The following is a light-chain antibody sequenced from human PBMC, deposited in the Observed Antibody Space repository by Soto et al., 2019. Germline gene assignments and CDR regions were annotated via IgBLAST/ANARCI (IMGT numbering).Light chain of an antibody. CDR2: GNR. CDR3: QSYDNSLTSAI. CDR1: SSNPGADYD. V-gene: IGLV1-40*01. Sequence: QSVLTQPPSVSGTPGQRISISCTGTSSNPGADYDVHWYQQLPGTAPRLLIFGNRVRPSGVPDRFSGSKSGTSASLAITGLQAEDEAVYYCQSYDNSLTSAIFGAGTKLTVL. J-gene: IGLJ2*01.